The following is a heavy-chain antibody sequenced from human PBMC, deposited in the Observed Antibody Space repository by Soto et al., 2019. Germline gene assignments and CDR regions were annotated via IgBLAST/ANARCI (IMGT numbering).Heavy chain of an antibody. V-gene: IGHV1-3*01. CDR1: GYDFIAYA. CDR3: TIFHSHGMDV. J-gene: IGHJ6*02. CDR2: INAANGDT. Sequence: QVELAQFGAEVKKPGVSLKISCKTSGYDFIAYALHWVRQAPGQRPEWMGWINAANGDTKYSQKFQGRVTMTAATSASTGYLEMRSLKSDDTAVYYCTIFHSHGMDVWGQGTNVTVSS. D-gene: IGHD3-3*01.